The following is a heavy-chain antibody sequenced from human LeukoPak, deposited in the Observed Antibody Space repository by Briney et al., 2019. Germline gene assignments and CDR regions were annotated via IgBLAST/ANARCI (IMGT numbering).Heavy chain of an antibody. J-gene: IGHJ3*02. V-gene: IGHV1-8*03. CDR3: ATEYSSGWHMVDAFDI. Sequence: ASVKVSCKASGGTFSSYAINWVRQAPGQGPEWMAWINPNSGDSGYAQKFRGRVTITRDTSTDTAYMELSSLRSEDTAVYYCATEYSSGWHMVDAFDIWGQGTMVTVSS. CDR1: GGTFSSYA. CDR2: INPNSGDS. D-gene: IGHD6-19*01.